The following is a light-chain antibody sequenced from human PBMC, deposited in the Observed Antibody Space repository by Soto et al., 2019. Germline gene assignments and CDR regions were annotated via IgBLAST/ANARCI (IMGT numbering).Light chain of an antibody. Sequence: EIVLTQSPGTLSLSPGERATLSCRASQTVRTNYLAWFQHKPGQAPRLLIYGASSRATGIPDRFSGSGSGTDFTRTINRLEPEDFAVYFCQQYSDSPLTVGGGTKVEIK. CDR3: QQYSDSPLT. V-gene: IGKV3-20*01. J-gene: IGKJ4*01. CDR1: QTVRTNY. CDR2: GAS.